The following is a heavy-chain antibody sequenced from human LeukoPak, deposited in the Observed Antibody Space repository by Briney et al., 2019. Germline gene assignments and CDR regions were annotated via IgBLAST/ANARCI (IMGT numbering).Heavy chain of an antibody. CDR1: GFTFSSYG. J-gene: IGHJ3*02. V-gene: IGHV3-30*02. CDR3: AREEAVADAFDI. D-gene: IGHD6-19*01. CDR2: IRYDGSIK. Sequence: GGSLRLSCAASGFTFSSYGMHWVRQAPGKGLEWVAFIRYDGSIKYYADSVKGRFTFSRDNAKNTLYLQMNSLRAEDTAVYYCAREEAVADAFDIWGQGTMVTASS.